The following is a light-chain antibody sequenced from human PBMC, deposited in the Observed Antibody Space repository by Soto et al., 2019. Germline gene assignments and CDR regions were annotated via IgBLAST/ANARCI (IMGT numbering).Light chain of an antibody. CDR1: SSDIGGYNL. Sequence: QSVLTQPPSASGSPGQSVTISCTGTSSDIGGYNLVSWYRQYPGKPPKLIIYDIFKRPSGVPDRFSGSKSGNTASLTVSGLQAEDEADYYCSSYAGSNTLAFGGGTKLTVL. J-gene: IGLJ2*01. V-gene: IGLV2-8*01. CDR2: DIF. CDR3: SSYAGSNTLA.